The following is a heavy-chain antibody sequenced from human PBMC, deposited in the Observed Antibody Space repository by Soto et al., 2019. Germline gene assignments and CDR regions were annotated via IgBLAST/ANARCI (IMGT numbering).Heavy chain of an antibody. CDR3: ARSSRDGYLSWGFDY. CDR1: GYTFTGYG. Sequence: GASVKVSCKASGYTFTGYGISWVRQAPGQGLEWMGWISAYNGNTNYAQKLQGRVTMTTDTSTSTAYMELRSLRSDDTAVYYCARSSRDGYLSWGFDYWGQGTLVTVSS. V-gene: IGHV1-18*01. D-gene: IGHD5-12*01. CDR2: ISAYNGNT. J-gene: IGHJ4*02.